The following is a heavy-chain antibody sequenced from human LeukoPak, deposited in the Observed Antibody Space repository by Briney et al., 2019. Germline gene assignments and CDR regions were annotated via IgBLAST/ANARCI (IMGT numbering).Heavy chain of an antibody. J-gene: IGHJ4*02. D-gene: IGHD3-10*01. CDR3: ILWFWELLDY. Sequence: GGSLRLSCAASGFTFSNAWMSWVRQAPGKGLEWVGRIKSKTDGGTTDYAAPVKGRFTISRDDSKNTLYLQMNSLKTEDTAVYYYILWFWELLDYWGQGTLVTVSS. CDR2: IKSKTDGGTT. CDR1: GFTFSNAW. V-gene: IGHV3-15*01.